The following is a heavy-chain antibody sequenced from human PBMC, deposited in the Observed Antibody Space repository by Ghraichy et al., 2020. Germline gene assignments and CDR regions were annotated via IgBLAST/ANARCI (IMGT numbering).Heavy chain of an antibody. J-gene: IGHJ6*02. Sequence: SETLSLTCTVSGGSVSRSSYYWSWIRQPPGKGLEWIGYLFNSGNTNYNPSLKSRVTISVDTSKNQFSLNLRSVTAADSAVYYCARTDYGPYNYYGMDVWGQGTTVTVSS. CDR2: LFNSGNT. CDR1: GGSVSRSSYY. D-gene: IGHD4-17*01. V-gene: IGHV4-61*01. CDR3: ARTDYGPYNYYGMDV.